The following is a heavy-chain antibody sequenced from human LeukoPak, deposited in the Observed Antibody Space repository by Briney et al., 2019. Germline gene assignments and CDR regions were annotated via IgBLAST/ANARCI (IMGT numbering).Heavy chain of an antibody. D-gene: IGHD5-24*01. CDR3: AISEEEMATSLDY. CDR2: IYPGDSDT. V-gene: IGHV5-51*01. CDR1: GYSFTSYW. J-gene: IGHJ4*02. Sequence: GESLKISCKGSGYSFTSYWIGWVRQMPGKGLEWMGIIYPGDSDTRYSPSFQGQVTISADKSISTAYLQWSSLKASDTAMYYCAISEEEMATSLDYWGQGTLVTVSS.